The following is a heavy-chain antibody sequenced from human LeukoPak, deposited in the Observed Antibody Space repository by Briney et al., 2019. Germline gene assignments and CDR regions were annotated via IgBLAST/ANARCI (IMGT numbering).Heavy chain of an antibody. CDR2: ISYSGST. J-gene: IGHJ4*02. CDR3: ARLYYHDTSGYYRTHYYFDD. D-gene: IGHD3-22*01. V-gene: IGHV4-59*08. Sequence: SETLSLTCTVSGGSISSYYWSWIRQSPGKGLEWIGYISYSGSTNYNPSLKSRVTISVDTSKNQFSLKLSSVTAADTAVFYCARLYYHDTSGYYRTHYYFDDWGQGTLVTVSS. CDR1: GGSISSYY.